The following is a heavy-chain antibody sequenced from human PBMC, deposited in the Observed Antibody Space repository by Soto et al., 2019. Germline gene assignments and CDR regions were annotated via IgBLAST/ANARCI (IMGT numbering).Heavy chain of an antibody. Sequence: SVKVSCKASGGTFSSYAISWVRQAPGQGLEWMGGIIPIFGTANYAQKFQGRVTITADESTSTAYMELSSLRSGDTAVYYCAKEPATAKPEGVDFWGQGTLVTVSS. D-gene: IGHD1-1*01. CDR1: GGTFSSYA. J-gene: IGHJ4*02. CDR2: IIPIFGTA. CDR3: AKEPATAKPEGVDF. V-gene: IGHV1-69*13.